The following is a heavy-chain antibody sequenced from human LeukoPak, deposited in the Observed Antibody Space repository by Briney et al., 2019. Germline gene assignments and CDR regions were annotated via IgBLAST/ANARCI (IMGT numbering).Heavy chain of an antibody. CDR1: GYTFTSYC. CDR3: ARQTVVAATDAFDY. CDR2: ISAYNGNT. Sequence: ASVKVSCKASGYTFTSYCISWVRQAPGQGREGMGWISAYNGNTNYAQKLQGRVTMTTETSMSTAYMELRSLRSADTDVYYCARQTVVAATDAFDYWGQGTLVTVSS. D-gene: IGHD2-15*01. J-gene: IGHJ4*02. V-gene: IGHV1-18*01.